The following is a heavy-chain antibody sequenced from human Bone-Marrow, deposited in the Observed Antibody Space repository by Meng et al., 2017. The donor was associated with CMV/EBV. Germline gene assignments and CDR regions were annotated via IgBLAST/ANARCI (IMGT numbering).Heavy chain of an antibody. CDR3: TRGRGSTHKGNWFDP. D-gene: IGHD3-10*01. Sequence: ASVKVSCKASGYTFTSYDINWVRQATGQGLEWMGWMNPNSGNTAYAPKFQGRLTMTRNTSINTAYMDLSSLRSEDTAIYYCTRGRGSTHKGNWFDPWGQGPLVTVYS. CDR1: GYTFTSYD. V-gene: IGHV1-8*01. J-gene: IGHJ5*02. CDR2: MNPNSGNT.